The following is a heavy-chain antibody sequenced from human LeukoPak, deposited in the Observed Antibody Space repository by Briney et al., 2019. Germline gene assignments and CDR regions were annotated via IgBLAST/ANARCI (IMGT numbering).Heavy chain of an antibody. CDR2: IKQDGSEK. D-gene: IGHD6-13*01. CDR3: AREFSSSWPQIYYYYYMDV. CDR1: GFTFSSYW. V-gene: IGHV3-7*01. Sequence: GGSLRLSCAASGFTFSSYWMSWVRQAPGKGLEWVANIKQDGSEKYYVDSVKGRFTISRDNAKNSLYLQMNSLRAADTAVYYCAREFSSSWPQIYYYYYMDVWGKGTTVTVSS. J-gene: IGHJ6*03.